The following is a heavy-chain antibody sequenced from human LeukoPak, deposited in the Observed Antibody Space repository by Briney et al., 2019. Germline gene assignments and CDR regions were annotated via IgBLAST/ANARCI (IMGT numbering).Heavy chain of an antibody. J-gene: IGHJ4*02. CDR2: IGGTGDRT. Sequence: PGGSLRLSCAASRFTFSSYAMSWVRQAPGRGLEWVATIGGTGDRTYYADSVKGRFTISRDNSMDTLFLQMNSLKGEDTAVCYCAKDPVVYHGGSGWHYFDYWGQGTLVTVSS. V-gene: IGHV3-23*01. D-gene: IGHD6-19*01. CDR3: AKDPVVYHGGSGWHYFDY. CDR1: RFTFSSYA.